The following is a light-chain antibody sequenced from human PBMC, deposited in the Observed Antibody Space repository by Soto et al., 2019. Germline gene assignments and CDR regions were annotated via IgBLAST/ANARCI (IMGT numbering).Light chain of an antibody. CDR2: EVS. CDR1: SSDVGAYNF. J-gene: IGLJ2*01. CDR3: TSYTSSGTLV. Sequence: QSVLTQPASVSGSPGQSITISCTGTSSDVGAYNFVSWYQQHPGKAPKLMIFEVSNRPSGVSYRFSGSKSGNTASLTISGLQAEDEADYYCTSYTSSGTLVFGGGTKLTVL. V-gene: IGLV2-14*01.